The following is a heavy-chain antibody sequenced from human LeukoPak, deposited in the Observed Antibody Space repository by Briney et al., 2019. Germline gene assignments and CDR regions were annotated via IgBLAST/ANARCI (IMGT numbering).Heavy chain of an antibody. V-gene: IGHV3-7*01. CDR2: IKEDGSEN. CDR3: ARVWDARSFILYYFDY. CDR1: GFTFSYYW. Sequence: GGSLRLSCAASGFTFSYYWMSWVRQAPGKGLEWVANIKEDGSENYSVDSVKGRFTISRDNAKNSLYLQMNSLRAEDTAVYYCARVWDARSFILYYFDYWGQGTLVTVSS. D-gene: IGHD3-9*01. J-gene: IGHJ4*02.